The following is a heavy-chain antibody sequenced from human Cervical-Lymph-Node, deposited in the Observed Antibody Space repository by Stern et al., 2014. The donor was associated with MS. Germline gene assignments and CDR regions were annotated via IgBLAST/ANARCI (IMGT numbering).Heavy chain of an antibody. V-gene: IGHV4-61*01. CDR1: GGSVTSGPFY. J-gene: IGHJ6*02. D-gene: IGHD4-23*01. CDR3: ARERRRTAVNGPLPPYGMDV. CDR2: FSPVGSV. Sequence: QVQLQESGPGLVKPSETLSLTCSVSGGSVTSGPFYWTWIRQPPGKGLEWIGYFSPVGSVNYNPSLKSRVTVSADPSKNQFSLKLSSVTAADTAVYYCARERRRTAVNGPLPPYGMDVWGQGATVIVSS.